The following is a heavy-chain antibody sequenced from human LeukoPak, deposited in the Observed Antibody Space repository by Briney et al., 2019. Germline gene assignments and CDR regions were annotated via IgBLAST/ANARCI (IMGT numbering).Heavy chain of an antibody. CDR3: ARGSWPLPSDY. Sequence: SETPSLTCAVYRGSLSGYYWSWICQTPGKGLEWIGEINHSGSTNYNPSLKSRITISVDTSKNQFSLNLSSVTAADTAVYYCARGSWPLPSDYWGQGTLVTVSS. CDR1: RGSLSGYY. CDR2: INHSGST. J-gene: IGHJ4*02. D-gene: IGHD2-15*01. V-gene: IGHV4-34*01.